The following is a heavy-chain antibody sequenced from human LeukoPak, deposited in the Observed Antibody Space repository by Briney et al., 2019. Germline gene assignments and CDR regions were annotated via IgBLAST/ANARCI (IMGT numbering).Heavy chain of an antibody. D-gene: IGHD6-6*01. CDR2: IIPILGIA. CDR1: GGTFSSYT. J-gene: IGHJ4*02. CDR3: ASYSSSSGCLDY. Sequence: SVKVSCKASGGTFSSYTISWVRQAPGQGLEWKGRIIPILGIANYAQKFQGRVTITADKSTSTAYMELSSLRSEDTAVYYCASYSSSSGCLDYWGQGTLVTVSS. V-gene: IGHV1-69*02.